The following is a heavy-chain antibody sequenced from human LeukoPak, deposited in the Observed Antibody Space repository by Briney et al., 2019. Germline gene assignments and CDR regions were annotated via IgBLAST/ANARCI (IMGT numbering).Heavy chain of an antibody. J-gene: IGHJ4*02. CDR3: ARYYGDYIH. D-gene: IGHD4-17*01. CDR1: GGSFSGYY. Sequence: SETLSLTCAVYGGSFSGYYWTWIRQPPGKGLEWIGEINHSGSTNYNPSLKSRVTISVDTSKNQFSLKLSSVTAADTAVYYCARYYGDYIHWGQGTLVTVSS. V-gene: IGHV4-34*01. CDR2: INHSGST.